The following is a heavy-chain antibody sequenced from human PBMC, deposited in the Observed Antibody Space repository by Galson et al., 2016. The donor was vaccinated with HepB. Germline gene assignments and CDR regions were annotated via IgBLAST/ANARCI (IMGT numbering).Heavy chain of an antibody. J-gene: IGHJ4*02. CDR2: LTTDGII. V-gene: IGHV3-74*01. D-gene: IGHD6-13*01. CDR1: GFPFSAYW. CDR3: TRVHREGIAAAGLQI. Sequence: SLRLSCAATGFPFSAYWMQWVRQVPGKGLVWVSRLTTDGIIGYADSVMGRFTISRDNAKNTLYLQMNSLRAEDTALYYCTRVHREGIAAAGLQIWGQGTLVIVSS.